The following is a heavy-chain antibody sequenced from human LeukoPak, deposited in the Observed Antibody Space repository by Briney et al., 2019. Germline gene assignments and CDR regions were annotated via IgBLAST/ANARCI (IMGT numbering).Heavy chain of an antibody. Sequence: GGSLRLSCAASGFTLSDYGMHWVRQAPGKGLEWVAVISYDGSNKYYADSVKGRFTISRDNSQNTLYLQMNSLRAEDTAVYYCARGIPADYWGQGTLVTVSS. J-gene: IGHJ4*02. V-gene: IGHV3-30*03. CDR3: ARGIPADY. CDR2: ISYDGSNK. CDR1: GFTLSDYG.